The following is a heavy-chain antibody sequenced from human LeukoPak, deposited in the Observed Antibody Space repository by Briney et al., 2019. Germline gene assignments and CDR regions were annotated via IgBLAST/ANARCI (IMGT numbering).Heavy chain of an antibody. J-gene: IGHJ4*02. CDR2: ISSNGGST. D-gene: IGHD1-26*01. V-gene: IGHV3-64*04. CDR1: GFTFSSYA. CDR3: ARDEVGVGATHDY. Sequence: GGSLRLSCSVSGFTFSSYAMHWVRQAPGKGLEYVSGISSNGGSTYYADSVKGRFTISRDNAKNTLYLQMNSLRAEDTAVYYCARDEVGVGATHDYWGQGTLVTVSS.